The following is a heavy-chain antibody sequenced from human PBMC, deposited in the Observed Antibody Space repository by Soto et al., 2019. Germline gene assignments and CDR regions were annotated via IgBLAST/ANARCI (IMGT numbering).Heavy chain of an antibody. CDR3: ARGLTMGQLPSHFDH. Sequence: ERLPLTCTDSGGSVSNDNVAWSWIRQPRGKGLEWIGYVHSSGITNYNPSLKRRVTISVDTSRNQFSLRLRYVTAADTAVYYCARGLTMGQLPSHFDHWGQGTLVTLSS. V-gene: IGHV4-61*01. CDR1: GGSVSNDNVA. CDR2: VHSSGIT. D-gene: IGHD3-16*01. J-gene: IGHJ5*02.